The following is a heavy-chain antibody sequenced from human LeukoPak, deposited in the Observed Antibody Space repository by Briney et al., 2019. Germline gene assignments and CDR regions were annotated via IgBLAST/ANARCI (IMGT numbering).Heavy chain of an antibody. D-gene: IGHD6-13*01. Sequence: PSETLSLTCTVSGGSISSYYWSWIRQPPGKGLEWIVYISYSGSTNYNPSLKSRVTISVDTSKNQFSLNLSSVTAADTAVYYCARSDSSSWYKAFDIWGQGTMVTVSS. J-gene: IGHJ3*02. CDR3: ARSDSSSWYKAFDI. CDR2: ISYSGST. CDR1: GGSISSYY. V-gene: IGHV4-59*08.